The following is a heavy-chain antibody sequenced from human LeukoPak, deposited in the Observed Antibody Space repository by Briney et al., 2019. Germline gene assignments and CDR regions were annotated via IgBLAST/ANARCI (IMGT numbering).Heavy chain of an antibody. CDR1: GFTFGDYA. D-gene: IGHD1-26*01. CDR3: TREWYSFKY. CDR2: IRNKAYGGTT. V-gene: IGHV3-49*04. Sequence: GGSLRLSCTASGFTFGDYAMTWVRQAPGEGLEWVGFIRNKAYGGTTEYAASVKGRFTILRDDSKSIAYLQMNSLNTEDTAVYYCTREWYSFKYWGQGTLVTVSS. J-gene: IGHJ4*02.